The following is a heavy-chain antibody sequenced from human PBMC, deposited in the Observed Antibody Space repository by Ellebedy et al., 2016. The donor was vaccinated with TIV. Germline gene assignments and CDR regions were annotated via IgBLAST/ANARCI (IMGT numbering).Heavy chain of an antibody. CDR1: KFTFSRYS. D-gene: IGHD6-19*01. Sequence: GESLKTSXASSKFTFSRYSMNWVRQAPGTVLEWVSSISSSSTYIYYADSVKGRFTISRDNTKNSLYLQMNSRRAEDTAVYYCAGPMVGVAGEIDYWGQGTLVTVSS. V-gene: IGHV3-21*06. CDR2: ISSSSTYI. CDR3: AGPMVGVAGEIDY. J-gene: IGHJ4*02.